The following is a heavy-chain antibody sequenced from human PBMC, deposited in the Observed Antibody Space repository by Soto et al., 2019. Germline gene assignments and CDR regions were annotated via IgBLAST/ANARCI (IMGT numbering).Heavy chain of an antibody. D-gene: IGHD3-3*01. CDR2: IKQDGSEK. V-gene: IGHV3-7*01. CDR3: ARGGYYDFWSGYDAFDI. CDR1: GFTISSYW. J-gene: IGHJ3*02. Sequence: GGSLRLSCAASGFTISSYWMSWVRQAPGKGLEWVANIKQDGSEKYYVDSVKGRFTISRDNAKNSLYLQMNSLRAEDTAVYYCARGGYYDFWSGYDAFDIWGQGTMVTVS.